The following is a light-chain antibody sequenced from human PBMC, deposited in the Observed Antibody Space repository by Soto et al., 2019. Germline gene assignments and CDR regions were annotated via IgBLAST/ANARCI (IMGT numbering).Light chain of an antibody. J-gene: IGKJ4*01. CDR2: ATS. CDR3: EQYDKSIT. V-gene: IGKV3-20*01. CDR1: QTVNSDY. Sequence: EIVLTQSPGTLSLSPGETATLSCRASQTVNSDYLAWFQQRPGQAPRLLIFATSRRATDIPDRFSGSGSGTDFTLAIRRLEPEDFAVYYCEQYDKSITFGGGTKVEIK.